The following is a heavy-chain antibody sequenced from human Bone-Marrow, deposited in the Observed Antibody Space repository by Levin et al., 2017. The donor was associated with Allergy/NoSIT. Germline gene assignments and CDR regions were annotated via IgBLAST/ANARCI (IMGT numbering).Heavy chain of an antibody. CDR2: ISYDGSNK. D-gene: IGHD5-12*01. J-gene: IGHJ4*02. V-gene: IGHV3-30-3*01. Sequence: GGSLRLSCAASGFTFSSYAMHWVRQAPGKGLEWVAVISYDGSNKYYADSVKGRFTISRDNSKNTLYLQMNSLRAEDTAVYYCARPPGGGYSGYEINLHFDYWGQGTLVTVSS. CDR1: GFTFSSYA. CDR3: ARPPGGGYSGYEINLHFDY.